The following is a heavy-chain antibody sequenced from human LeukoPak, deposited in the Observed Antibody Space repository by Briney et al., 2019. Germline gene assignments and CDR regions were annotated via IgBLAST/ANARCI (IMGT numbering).Heavy chain of an antibody. CDR3: ARGKWELLSHYWCFDL. CDR2: TYYRSKWYN. CDR1: GDSVSSNSAA. V-gene: IGHV6-1*01. D-gene: IGHD1-26*01. Sequence: SQTLSLTCAISGDSVSSNSAAWNWIRQSPSRGLEWLGRTYYRSKWYNDYAVSVESRITINPDTSKNQFSLQLNSVTPEDTAVYYCARGKWELLSHYWCFDLWGRGTQVTVSS. J-gene: IGHJ2*01.